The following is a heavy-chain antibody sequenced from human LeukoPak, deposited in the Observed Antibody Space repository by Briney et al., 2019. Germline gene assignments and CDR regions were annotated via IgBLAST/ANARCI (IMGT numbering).Heavy chain of an antibody. V-gene: IGHV4-34*01. D-gene: IGHD6-19*01. CDR3: ARERAVAAPRELNFDY. CDR1: GGSFSGYY. CDR2: INHRGST. J-gene: IGHJ4*02. Sequence: SETLSLTCAVYGGSFSGYYWSWIRQPPGKGLEWIGEINHRGSTNYNPSLKSRVTISVDTSKNQFSLKLSSVTAADTAVYYCARERAVAAPRELNFDYWGQGTLVTVSS.